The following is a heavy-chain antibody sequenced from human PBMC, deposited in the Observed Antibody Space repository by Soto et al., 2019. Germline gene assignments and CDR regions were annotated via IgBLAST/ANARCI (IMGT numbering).Heavy chain of an antibody. D-gene: IGHD5-18*01. CDR1: AGSISNYF. V-gene: IGHV4-4*07. CDR3: ARHGGDSYGWVSS. CDR2: IDNSGST. Sequence: SETLSLTCTVSAGSISNYFCNWIRQPAGKGLEWIGRIDNSGSTNYNPSLKSRVTMSSDTSRNQFSLNLSSVTAADTAVYYCARHGGDSYGWVSSWGQGTLVTVSS. J-gene: IGHJ4*02.